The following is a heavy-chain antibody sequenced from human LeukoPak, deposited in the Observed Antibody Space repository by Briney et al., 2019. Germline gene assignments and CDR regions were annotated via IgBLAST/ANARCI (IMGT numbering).Heavy chain of an antibody. CDR1: GFTFSDYY. Sequence: PGGSLRLSFAASGFTFSDYYMSWIRQAPGKGLEWVSYISSSGSTIYYADSVKGRFTISRDNAKNSLYLQMNSLRAEDTAVYYCARDLLVDIVATVNYWGQGTLVTVSS. V-gene: IGHV3-11*04. J-gene: IGHJ4*02. CDR2: ISSSGSTI. D-gene: IGHD5-12*01. CDR3: ARDLLVDIVATVNY.